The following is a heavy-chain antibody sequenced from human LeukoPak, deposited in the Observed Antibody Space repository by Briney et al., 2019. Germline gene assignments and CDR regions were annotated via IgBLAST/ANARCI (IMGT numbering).Heavy chain of an antibody. D-gene: IGHD1-1*01. Sequence: GGSLRLSCAASGFTFSSYAMHWVRQAPGKGLEWVPVISYDGSNKYYADSVKGRFTISRDNSKNTLYLQMNSLRAEDTAVYYCASYNWNDVEGRFDYWGQGTLVTVSS. CDR2: ISYDGSNK. J-gene: IGHJ4*02. CDR3: ASYNWNDVEGRFDY. V-gene: IGHV3-30-3*01. CDR1: GFTFSSYA.